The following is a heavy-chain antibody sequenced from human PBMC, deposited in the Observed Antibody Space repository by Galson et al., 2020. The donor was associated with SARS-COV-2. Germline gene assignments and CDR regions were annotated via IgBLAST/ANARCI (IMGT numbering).Heavy chain of an antibody. V-gene: IGHV3-43*01. D-gene: IGHD6-13*01. J-gene: IGHJ4*02. CDR1: GFTFREYP. Sequence: GGSLRLSCAASGFTFREYPMHWVRQAPGKGLEWVSLITWNGGSTYYADSVKGRFTISRDNNKNSLYLQMTSLRTEDTALYYCARSAAPAGIGFGRPCFDYWGQGTLVPVSS. CDR3: ARSAAPAGIGFGRPCFDY. CDR2: ITWNGGST.